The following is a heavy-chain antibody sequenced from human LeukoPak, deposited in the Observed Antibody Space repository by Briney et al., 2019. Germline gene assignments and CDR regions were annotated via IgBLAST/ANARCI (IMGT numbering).Heavy chain of an antibody. D-gene: IGHD4-17*01. J-gene: IGHJ6*03. Sequence: SETLSLTCTVSGGYIGSYYWSWIRQPAGKGLEWIGRIHTSENTDYNPSLKSRVTMSVDMSTSQFSLRLTSVTAADTAVYYCAREGDYGDYSRSFYYMDVWGKGATVTVSS. V-gene: IGHV4-4*07. CDR3: AREGDYGDYSRSFYYMDV. CDR2: IHTSENT. CDR1: GGYIGSYY.